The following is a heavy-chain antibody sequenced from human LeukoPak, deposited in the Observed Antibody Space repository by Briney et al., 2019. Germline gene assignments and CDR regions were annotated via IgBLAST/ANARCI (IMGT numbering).Heavy chain of an antibody. CDR1: GGSISSGSYY. V-gene: IGHV4-61*02. D-gene: IGHD3-22*01. CDR3: ARESVADYDSSSWLDY. Sequence: SETLSLTCTVSGGSISSGSYYWSWIRQPAGKGLEWIGRIYRSGSTNYNPSLKSRLTMSVDTSKNQFSLKLSSVTAADTAVYYCARESVADYDSSSWLDYWGQGTLVTVSS. J-gene: IGHJ4*02. CDR2: IYRSGST.